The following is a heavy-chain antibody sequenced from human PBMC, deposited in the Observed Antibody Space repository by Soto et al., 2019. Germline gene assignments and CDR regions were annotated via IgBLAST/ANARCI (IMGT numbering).Heavy chain of an antibody. J-gene: IGHJ4*02. Sequence: EVQLLESGGGLVQPGGSLRLSCVGSGFTFRSHALTWVRQSPGKGLEWVAGISGTGGTTYYGDSMRGRFTISRDNSKETLNLQMDSLRPEDTPIYFCARAPMERYFDWYFDHWGQGSLVIVTS. V-gene: IGHV3-23*01. CDR2: ISGTGGTT. D-gene: IGHD3-9*01. CDR3: ARAPMERYFDWYFDH. CDR1: GFTFRSHA.